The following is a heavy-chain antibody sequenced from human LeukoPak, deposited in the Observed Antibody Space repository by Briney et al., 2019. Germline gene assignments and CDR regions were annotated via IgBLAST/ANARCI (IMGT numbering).Heavy chain of an antibody. CDR3: ARVSGLSSGSIDY. D-gene: IGHD6-19*01. CDR2: IYYIGTT. V-gene: IGHV4-39*01. CDR1: GGSISSNNYY. Sequence: PSETLSLTCTVSGGSISSNNYYWGWIRQPPGQGLEWIGSIYYIGTTYYNPSLKNRVTISVDTSRNQFSLKLSSLTAADTAVYYCARVSGLSSGSIDYWGQGTLVTVSS. J-gene: IGHJ4*02.